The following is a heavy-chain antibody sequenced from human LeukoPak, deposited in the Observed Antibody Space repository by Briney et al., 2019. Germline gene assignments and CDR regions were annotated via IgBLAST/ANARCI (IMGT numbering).Heavy chain of an antibody. D-gene: IGHD3-10*01. CDR2: ISGSGGST. V-gene: IGHV3-23*01. Sequence: PGRTLRLSCAASGFTFSSYGMSWVRQAPGKGLEWVSAISGSGGSTYYADSVKGRFTISRDNSKNTLYLQMNSLRAEDTAVYYCAKTMVRGVLDYWGQGTLVTVS. CDR1: GFTFSSYG. J-gene: IGHJ4*02. CDR3: AKTMVRGVLDY.